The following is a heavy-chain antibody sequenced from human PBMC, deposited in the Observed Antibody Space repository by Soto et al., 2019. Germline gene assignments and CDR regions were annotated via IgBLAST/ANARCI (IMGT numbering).Heavy chain of an antibody. CDR2: ISTYNGNT. CDR1: GYTFSSFG. CDR3: AGDHRGGNSGGRIDP. J-gene: IGHJ5*02. Sequence: QVQLVQSGAEVKKPGASVKVSCKASGYTFSSFGITWVRQAPGQGLEWMGWISTYNGNTKYAQRFQGRVTMTTDTSTSTADMELRRLRSDDTAVYYWAGDHRGGNSGGRIDPWGQGTLVSVSS. V-gene: IGHV1-18*01. D-gene: IGHD2-21*02.